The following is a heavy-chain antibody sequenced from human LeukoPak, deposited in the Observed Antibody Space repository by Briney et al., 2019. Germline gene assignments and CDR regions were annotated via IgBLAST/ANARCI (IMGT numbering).Heavy chain of an antibody. J-gene: IGHJ4*02. V-gene: IGHV3-21*01. Sequence: GGSLRLXCAASGFTFSSYSMNWVRQAPGKGLEWVSSISSSSSYIYYADSVKGRFTISRDNAKNSLYLQMNSLRAEDTAVYYCARVPLLRFLEWLADYWGQGTLVTVSS. CDR3: ARVPLLRFLEWLADY. D-gene: IGHD3-3*01. CDR2: ISSSSSYI. CDR1: GFTFSSYS.